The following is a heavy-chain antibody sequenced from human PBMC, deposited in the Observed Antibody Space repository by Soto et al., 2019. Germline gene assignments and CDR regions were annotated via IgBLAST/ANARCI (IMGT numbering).Heavy chain of an antibody. D-gene: IGHD1-26*01. Sequence: ASVKVSCKASGYTFTSYGISWVRQAPGQGLEWMGWISAYNGNTHYAQKLQGRVTITTDTSTSTAYMELRSLISDDTAVYYCARNAVGTYHFDYWGQGTLVTVSS. J-gene: IGHJ4*02. CDR1: GYTFTSYG. CDR3: ARNAVGTYHFDY. V-gene: IGHV1-18*01. CDR2: ISAYNGNT.